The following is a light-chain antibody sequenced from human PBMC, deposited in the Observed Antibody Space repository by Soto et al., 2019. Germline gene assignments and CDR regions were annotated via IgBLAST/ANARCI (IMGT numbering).Light chain of an antibody. V-gene: IGKV1-9*01. CDR3: QQLNSYPLT. Sequence: PLTQSPSSLSASVGDRVTITCRASQGISSYLAWYQQKPGMAPELLIYAASTLQSGVPSRFSGSGSGTDFTLTISRLQPEDFATYYCQQLNSYPLTFGGGTKVEIK. CDR2: AAS. CDR1: QGISSY. J-gene: IGKJ4*01.